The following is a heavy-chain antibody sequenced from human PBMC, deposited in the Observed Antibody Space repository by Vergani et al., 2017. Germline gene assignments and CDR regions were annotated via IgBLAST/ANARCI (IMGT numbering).Heavy chain of an antibody. CDR2: ISTSSTYI. CDR1: GFIFSSYS. J-gene: IGHJ4*02. Sequence: EVQLVESEGGLVKPGGSLRLSCAASGFIFSSYSMNWVRQAPGKGLEWVSCISTSSTYIYYADSVKGRFTISRDNAKNSLYLQMNSLRAEDTAVYYCARDLGSVNTAMVPYYFDYWGQGTLVTVSS. CDR3: ARDLGSVNTAMVPYYFDY. D-gene: IGHD5-18*01. V-gene: IGHV3-21*01.